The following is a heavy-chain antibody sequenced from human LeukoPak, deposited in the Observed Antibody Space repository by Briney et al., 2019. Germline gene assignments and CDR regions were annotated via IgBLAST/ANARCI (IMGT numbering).Heavy chain of an antibody. CDR3: AKDRATVVTPHY. V-gene: IGHV3-30*18. J-gene: IGHJ4*02. CDR2: ISYDGKNK. CDR1: GFTLSGYG. Sequence: GGSLRLSCAGSGFTLSGYGMHWVRQAPGKGLEWVAVISYDGKNKYYADSEKGRFTISRDNSKNTVSLQINSLRPEDTAVYYCAKDRATVVTPHYWGQGTLVTVSS. D-gene: IGHD4-23*01.